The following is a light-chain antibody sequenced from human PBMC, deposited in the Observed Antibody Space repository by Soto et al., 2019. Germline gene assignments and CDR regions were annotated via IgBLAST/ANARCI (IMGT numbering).Light chain of an antibody. CDR3: CSYAGSYTLL. V-gene: IGLV2-11*01. J-gene: IGLJ2*01. Sequence: QSVLTQPRSVSGSPGQSVTSSCTGTSSDVGAYNYVSWFQQHPGKAPKLRMSDVSKRPSGVPDRFSGSKSGTTASLTISGLQAEDEADYYCCSYAGSYTLLFGGGTKLTVL. CDR2: DVS. CDR1: SSDVGAYNY.